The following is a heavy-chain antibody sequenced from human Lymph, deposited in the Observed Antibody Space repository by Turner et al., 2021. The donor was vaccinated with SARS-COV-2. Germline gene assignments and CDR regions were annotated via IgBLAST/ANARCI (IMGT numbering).Heavy chain of an antibody. CDR2: MNPNSGNT. CDR1: GYTFTSYD. CDR3: ARGRYSGGGMDV. Sequence: QVQLVQSGAEVKKPGASVKVSCKAPGYTFTSYDIDWVRQATGQGLGWVGWMNPNSGNTGYAQKFQGRVTMTRNTAISTAYMELSSLRSEDTAVYYCARGRYSGGGMDVWGQGTTVTVSS. D-gene: IGHD1-26*01. V-gene: IGHV1-8*02. J-gene: IGHJ6*02.